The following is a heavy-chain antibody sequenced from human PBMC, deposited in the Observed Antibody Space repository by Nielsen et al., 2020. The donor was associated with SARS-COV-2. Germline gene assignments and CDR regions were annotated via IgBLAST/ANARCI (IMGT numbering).Heavy chain of an antibody. CDR1: GYTFTSYG. J-gene: IGHJ4*02. CDR2: ISAYNGNT. V-gene: IGHV1-18*01. D-gene: IGHD3-22*01. CDR3: ARVTYYYDSSGYPPHNPPNY. Sequence: ASVKVSCKASGYTFTSYGISWVRQAPGQGLEWMGWISAYNGNTNYAQKLQGRVTMTTDTSTSTAYMELRSLRSDDTAVYYCARVTYYYDSSGYPPHNPPNYWGQGTLVTVSS.